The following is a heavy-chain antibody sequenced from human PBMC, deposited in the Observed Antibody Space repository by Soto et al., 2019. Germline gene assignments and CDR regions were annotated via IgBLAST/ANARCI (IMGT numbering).Heavy chain of an antibody. J-gene: IGHJ6*02. CDR1: GVTFSSYA. V-gene: IGHV1-69*13. CDR2: IIPIFGTA. Sequence: ASVKVSCKASGVTFSSYAISWVRQAPVQGLEWMGWIIPIFGTANYAQKFQGRVTITADESTSTAYMELSSLRSEDTAVYYCARAQRFLEWLPDYYYYYAMDVWGQGTTVTVSS. CDR3: ARAQRFLEWLPDYYYYYAMDV. D-gene: IGHD3-3*01.